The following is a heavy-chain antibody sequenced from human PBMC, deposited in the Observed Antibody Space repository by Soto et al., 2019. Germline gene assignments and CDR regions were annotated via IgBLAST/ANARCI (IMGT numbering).Heavy chain of an antibody. CDR1: GGSISSYY. Sequence: NPSETLSLTCTVSGGSISSYYWSWIRQPPGKGLEWIGFIYYSGSTNYNPSLKSRLTISVDTSKNHFSLNLSSMTAADTAVYYCAGRTGSSTYYFDYWGQGTLVTVSS. CDR3: AGRTGSSTYYFDY. J-gene: IGHJ4*02. V-gene: IGHV4-59*08. CDR2: IYYSGST. D-gene: IGHD6-6*01.